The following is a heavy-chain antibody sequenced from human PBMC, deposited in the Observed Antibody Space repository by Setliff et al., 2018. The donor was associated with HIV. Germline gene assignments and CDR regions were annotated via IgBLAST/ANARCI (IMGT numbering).Heavy chain of an antibody. CDR3: AKREVQDGTVTSSNWFES. CDR1: GGSFNGYY. J-gene: IGHJ5*01. Sequence: SETLSLTCAVYGGSFNGYYWSWIRQPPGKGLEWIGEINHSGSTNYNPSLKSRVTMSVDKSKNQLSLKLTSVTAADTAVYYCAKREVQDGTVTSSNWFESWGQGTLVTVSS. CDR2: INHSGST. V-gene: IGHV4-34*10. D-gene: IGHD1-7*01.